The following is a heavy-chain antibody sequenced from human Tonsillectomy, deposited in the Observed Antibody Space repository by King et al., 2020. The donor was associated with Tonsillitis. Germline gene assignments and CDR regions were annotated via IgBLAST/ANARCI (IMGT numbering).Heavy chain of an antibody. CDR2: ISPDSGGT. V-gene: IGHV1-2*02. CDR1: GYIFTGYY. Sequence: QLVQSGAEVKKPGASVKISCKTSGYIFTGYYIHWVRQAPGQGLEWLGWISPDSGGTYYAQRFQGRVTMTRDTSISTAYMELSSLRSDATAVYYCAREGPGKDDAFNIWGQGTMVTVSS. D-gene: IGHD1-26*01. CDR3: AREGPGKDDAFNI. J-gene: IGHJ3*02.